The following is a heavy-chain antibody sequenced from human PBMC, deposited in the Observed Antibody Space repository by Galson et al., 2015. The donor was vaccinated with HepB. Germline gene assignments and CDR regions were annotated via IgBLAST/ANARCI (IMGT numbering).Heavy chain of an antibody. CDR3: ARNQGYRYALDFDY. CDR1: GGSISSGGYY. Sequence: TLSLTCTVSGGSISSGGYYWNWIRQHPGKGLERIGYIYYSGSTFYNPSLKSRVTISLDTSKNQFSLKLSSVTAVDTAVYYCARNQGYRYALDFDYWGQGTLVTVSS. J-gene: IGHJ4*02. V-gene: IGHV4-31*03. CDR2: IYYSGST. D-gene: IGHD5-18*01.